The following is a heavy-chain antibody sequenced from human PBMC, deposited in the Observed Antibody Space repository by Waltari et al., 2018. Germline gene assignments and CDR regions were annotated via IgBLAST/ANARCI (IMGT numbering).Heavy chain of an antibody. J-gene: IGHJ6*03. CDR3: ARDIVVVPAAIGEMYYYYYMDV. D-gene: IGHD2-2*01. CDR1: GGSISSYY. V-gene: IGHV4-4*07. CDR2: IYTSGST. Sequence: QVQLQESGPGLVKPSETLSLTCTVSGGSISSYYWSWIRQPAGKGLAWIGRIYTSGSTNYNPSLKSRVTMSVDTSKNQFSLKLSSVTAADTAVYYCARDIVVVPAAIGEMYYYYYMDVWGKGTTVTVSS.